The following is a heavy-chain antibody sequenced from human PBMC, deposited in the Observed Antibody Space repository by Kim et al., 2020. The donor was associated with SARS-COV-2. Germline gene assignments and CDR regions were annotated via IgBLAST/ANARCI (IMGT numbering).Heavy chain of an antibody. Sequence: SGGTNDAQKFQGRVTMTRDTSISTAYMELSRLRSDDTAVYYCARVWGVDYWGQGTLVTVSS. J-gene: IGHJ4*02. CDR2: SGGT. D-gene: IGHD3-16*01. CDR3: ARVWGVDY. V-gene: IGHV1-2*02.